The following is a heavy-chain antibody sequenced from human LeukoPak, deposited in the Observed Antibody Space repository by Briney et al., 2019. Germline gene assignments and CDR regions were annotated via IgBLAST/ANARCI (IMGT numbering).Heavy chain of an antibody. J-gene: IGHJ4*02. CDR1: GGSISSGDYY. CDR3: ASFGSGYGFDY. CDR2: IHYSGST. Sequence: SQTLSLTCTVSGGSISSGDYYWSWIRQPPGKGLEWIGYIHYSGSTYYNPSLKSRVTISVDTSKNQFSLKLSSVTAADTAVYYCASFGSGYGFDYWGQGTLVTVSS. V-gene: IGHV4-30-4*01. D-gene: IGHD5-12*01.